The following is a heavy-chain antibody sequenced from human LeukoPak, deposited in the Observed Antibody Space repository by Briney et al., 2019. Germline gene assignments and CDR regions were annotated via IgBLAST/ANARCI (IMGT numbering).Heavy chain of an antibody. CDR2: ISCDGSNK. V-gene: IGHV3-30*01. D-gene: IGHD1-26*01. Sequence: PGGSLRPSCAASGFTFSSYAMHWVRQAPGKGLEWVAVISCDGSNKYYADSVKGRFTISRDNSKSTLYLQMNSLRAEDTAVYYCARVNSGSRDYWGQGTLVTVSS. CDR1: GFTFSSYA. CDR3: ARVNSGSRDY. J-gene: IGHJ4*02.